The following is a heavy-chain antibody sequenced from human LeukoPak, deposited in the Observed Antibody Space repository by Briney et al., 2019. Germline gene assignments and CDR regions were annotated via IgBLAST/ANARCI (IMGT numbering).Heavy chain of an antibody. V-gene: IGHV3-48*04. CDR2: ISSSGSTI. D-gene: IGHD3-3*01. CDR3: ARVTYYDFWSGYRFDP. CDR1: GFTFSSYS. J-gene: IGHJ5*02. Sequence: GGSLRLSCAASGFTFSSYSMNWVRQAPGKGLEWVSSISSSGSTIYYADSVKGRFTISRDNAKNSLYLQMNSLRAEDTAVYYCARVTYYDFWSGYRFDPWGQGTLVTVSS.